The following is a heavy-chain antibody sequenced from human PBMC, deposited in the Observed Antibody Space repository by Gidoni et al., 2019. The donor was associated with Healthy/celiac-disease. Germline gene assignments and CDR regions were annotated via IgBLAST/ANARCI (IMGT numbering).Heavy chain of an antibody. CDR1: RFSLSTSGVG. V-gene: IGHV2-5*02. J-gene: IGHJ4*02. D-gene: IGHD6-19*01. CDR3: AHAYLEGSGWIY. CDR2: IYWDDDK. Sequence: QITLKESGPTLVIPTQTLTLTCTFSRFSLSTSGVGVGWIRQPPGKALEWLALIYWDDDKRYSPSLKSRLTITKDTSKNQVVLTMTNMDPVDTATYYCAHAYLEGSGWIYWGQGTLVTVSS.